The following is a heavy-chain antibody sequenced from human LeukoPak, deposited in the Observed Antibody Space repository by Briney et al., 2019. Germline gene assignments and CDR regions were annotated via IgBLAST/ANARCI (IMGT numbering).Heavy chain of an antibody. J-gene: IGHJ4*02. CDR1: GFTFFNYG. D-gene: IGHD3-22*01. Sequence: GGTLRLSCAASGFTFFNYGMNWVRQAPGKGLEWVSGIGPSGTNTYYADSVKGRFTISRDNSKNTLYLQMNSLRTEDTAVYYCAKDLGYDYWGQGTLVTVSS. V-gene: IGHV3-23*01. CDR3: AKDLGYDY. CDR2: IGPSGTNT.